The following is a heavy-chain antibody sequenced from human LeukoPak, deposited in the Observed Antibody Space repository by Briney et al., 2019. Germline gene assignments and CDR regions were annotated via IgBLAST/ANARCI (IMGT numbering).Heavy chain of an antibody. J-gene: IGHJ3*02. Sequence: PGGSLKLSCAASEFTFSSYAMSWVRQAPGKGLEWVSAISGSGGSTYYADSVKGRFTISRDNSKNTLYLQMNSLRAEDTAVYYCAKVLAKVLRYFDWPRDDAFDIWGQGTMVTVSS. D-gene: IGHD3-9*01. V-gene: IGHV3-23*01. CDR3: AKVLAKVLRYFDWPRDDAFDI. CDR1: EFTFSSYA. CDR2: ISGSGGST.